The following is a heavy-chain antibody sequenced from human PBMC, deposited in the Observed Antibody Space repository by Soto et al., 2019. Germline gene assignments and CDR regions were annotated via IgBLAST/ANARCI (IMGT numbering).Heavy chain of an antibody. CDR3: AKVASYDFWSGPKTDFDP. Sequence: GGSLRLSCAASGFTFSSYAMSWVRQAPGKGLEWVSAISGSGGSTYYADSVKGRFTISRDNSKNTLYLQMNSLRAEDTAVYYFAKVASYDFWSGPKTDFDPWGQGTLVTVSS. CDR2: ISGSGGST. J-gene: IGHJ5*02. D-gene: IGHD3-3*01. V-gene: IGHV3-23*01. CDR1: GFTFSSYA.